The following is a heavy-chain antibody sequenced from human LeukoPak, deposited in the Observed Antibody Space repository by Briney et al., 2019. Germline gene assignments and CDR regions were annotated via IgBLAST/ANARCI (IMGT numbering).Heavy chain of an antibody. J-gene: IGHJ6*02. V-gene: IGHV3-21*03. CDR3: TKGENGMDV. CDR1: GFTFSSYR. Sequence: GGSLRLSCAASGFTFSSYRMNWVRQAPGKGLEWVSSISDSSSYIYHADSVKGRFTISRDNAKNSVYLQMNSLRDDDTATYYCTKGENGMDVWGQGTTVTVSS. D-gene: IGHD1-26*01. CDR2: ISDSSSYI.